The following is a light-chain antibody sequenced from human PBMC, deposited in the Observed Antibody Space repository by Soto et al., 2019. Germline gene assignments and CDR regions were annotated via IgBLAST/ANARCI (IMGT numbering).Light chain of an antibody. V-gene: IGKV3-20*01. CDR2: GSS. J-gene: IGKJ2*01. Sequence: EVVLTQSPGTLYLSPGERATLSCRASQSVSNKYLAWYQQKPGQAPRLLIFGSSDRATGIPDRFSGSGSGTDFTLTISRLEPEDFAVYYCQQYGSSPPYTLGQGTKLEIK. CDR3: QQYGSSPPYT. CDR1: QSVSNKY.